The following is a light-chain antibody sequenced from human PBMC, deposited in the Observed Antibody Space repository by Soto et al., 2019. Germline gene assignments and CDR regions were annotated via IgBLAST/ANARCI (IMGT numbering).Light chain of an antibody. CDR2: KAS. Sequence: DIQLTQSPSTLSASVGDRVTIPCRASESISTWVAWHQQKPGQAPKLLISKASSLQSGVPGMFSGSGSGTVFTLTISSLQPDDSATYHCQQYKSYWAFGQGTKVDIK. CDR3: QQYKSYWA. J-gene: IGKJ1*01. CDR1: ESISTW. V-gene: IGKV1-5*03.